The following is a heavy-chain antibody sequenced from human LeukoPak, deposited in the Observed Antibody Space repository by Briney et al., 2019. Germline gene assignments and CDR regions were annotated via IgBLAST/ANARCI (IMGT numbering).Heavy chain of an antibody. CDR3: ARKKIQLWTFDY. J-gene: IGHJ4*02. CDR2: ISSSSSYI. CDR1: GFTFSSYS. D-gene: IGHD5-18*01. V-gene: IGHV3-21*01. Sequence: PGGSLRLSCAASGFTFSSYSMNWVRQAPGKGLEWVSSISSSSSYIYYADSVKGRFTISRDNAKNSLYLQMNSLRAEDTAVYYCARKKIQLWTFDYWDQGTLVTVSS.